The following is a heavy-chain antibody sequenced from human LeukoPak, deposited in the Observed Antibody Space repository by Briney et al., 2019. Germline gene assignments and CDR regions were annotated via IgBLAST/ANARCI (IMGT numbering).Heavy chain of an antibody. CDR2: IYTSGST. V-gene: IGHV4-61*02. CDR1: GGSISSGSYY. D-gene: IGHD3-3*01. Sequence: SETLSLTCTVSGGSISSGSYYWSWIRQPAGKGLEWIGRIYTSGSTNYNPSLKSRVTISVDTSKNQFSLKLSFATAADTAVYYCARERYYDFWSGPIDYWGQGTLVTVSS. J-gene: IGHJ4*02. CDR3: ARERYYDFWSGPIDY.